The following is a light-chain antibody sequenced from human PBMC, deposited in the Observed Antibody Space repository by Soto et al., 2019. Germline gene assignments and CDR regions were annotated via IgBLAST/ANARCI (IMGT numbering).Light chain of an antibody. V-gene: IGLV1-40*01. CDR2: GNN. J-gene: IGLJ3*02. CDR3: LSYDSSLRGWV. CDR1: SSNLGAGFD. Sequence: QSVLTQPPSVSGAPGQGVTISCTGSSSNLGAGFDVHWYQQLPGTAPKLLMYGNNNRPSGVPDRFSGSRSGTSASLAITGLQTEDEGDYYCLSYDSSLRGWVFGRGTQLTVL.